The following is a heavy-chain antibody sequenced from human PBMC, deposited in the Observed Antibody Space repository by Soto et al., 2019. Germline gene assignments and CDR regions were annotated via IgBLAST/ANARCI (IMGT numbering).Heavy chain of an antibody. J-gene: IGHJ3*02. Sequence: QVQPVQSGAEVKKPGSSVKVSCKASGGTFSSYAISWVRQAPGQGLEWMGGIIPVFGTANYAQQFQGRVTITADESTSTAYMDLSSLRSEDTAVYYCARDLGGSYYKLVGAFDIWGQGTMVTVSS. CDR2: IIPVFGTA. D-gene: IGHD1-26*01. CDR1: GGTFSSYA. V-gene: IGHV1-69*01. CDR3: ARDLGGSYYKLVGAFDI.